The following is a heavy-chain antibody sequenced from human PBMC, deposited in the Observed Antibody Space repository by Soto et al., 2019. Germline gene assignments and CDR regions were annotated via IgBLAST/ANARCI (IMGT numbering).Heavy chain of an antibody. J-gene: IGHJ6*02. Sequence: QVQLVQSGAEVKKPGASVKVSCKASGYTFTSYGITWVRQAPGQGLEWMGWISAYNGNTNYAQKLQGRVTVTTDTSTGTAYMELGRLGSDAAAEYYCVVCQYEFWRRSQSPPYYYGLYVWGQGSTVTVSS. CDR2: ISAYNGNT. V-gene: IGHV1-18*01. CDR1: GYTFTSYG. D-gene: IGHD3-3*01. CDR3: VVCQYEFWRRSQSPPYYYGLYV.